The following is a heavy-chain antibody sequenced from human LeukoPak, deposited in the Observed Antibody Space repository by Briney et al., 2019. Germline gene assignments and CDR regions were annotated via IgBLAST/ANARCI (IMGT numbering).Heavy chain of an antibody. V-gene: IGHV4-34*01. Sequence: SETLSLNCAVYGGSFSGYYWSWLRQPPGKGLEWIGELNNSGRTNYNPSLKSRATISVDTSRKQFSLMRRSVTAAEAAVYYCRRPAVVPTAPGVYVFDIWGQGTMVSVSS. CDR2: LNNSGRT. J-gene: IGHJ3*02. CDR1: GGSFSGYY. CDR3: RRPAVVPTAPGVYVFDI. D-gene: IGHD2-2*01.